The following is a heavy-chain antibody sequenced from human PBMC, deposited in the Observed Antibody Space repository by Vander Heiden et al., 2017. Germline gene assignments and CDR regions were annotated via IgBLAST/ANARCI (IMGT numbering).Heavy chain of an antibody. CDR2: IWYDGSNK. CDR3: ARDGAARGAFDI. V-gene: IGHV3-33*01. D-gene: IGHD6-6*01. CDR1: GFTFSSSA. Sequence: QVQLVESGGGVVQPGRSLRLSCAASGFTFSSSAMHWVRQGPGKGLEWVAVIWYDGSNKYYADSVKGRFTISRDNSKNTLYLQMNSLRAEDTAVYYCARDGAARGAFDIWGQGTMVTVSS. J-gene: IGHJ3*02.